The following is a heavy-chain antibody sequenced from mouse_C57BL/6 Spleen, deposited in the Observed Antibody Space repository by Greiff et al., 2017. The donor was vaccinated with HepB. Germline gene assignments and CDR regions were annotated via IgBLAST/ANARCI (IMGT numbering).Heavy chain of an antibody. J-gene: IGHJ2*01. V-gene: IGHV1-66*01. D-gene: IGHD4-1*01. CDR2: IYPGSGNT. CDR3: AVGTGTLFDY. CDR1: GYSFTSYY. Sequence: QVQLKQSGPELVKPGASVKISCKASGYSFTSYYIHWVKQRPGQGLEWIGWIYPGSGNTKYNEKFKGKATLTADTSSSTAYMQLSSLTSEDSAVYYCAVGTGTLFDYWGQGTTLTVSS.